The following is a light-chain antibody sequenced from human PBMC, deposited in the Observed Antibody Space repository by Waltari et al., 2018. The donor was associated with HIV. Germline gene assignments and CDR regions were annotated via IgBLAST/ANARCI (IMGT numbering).Light chain of an antibody. CDR1: SSDVGAHNY. CDR2: DVT. V-gene: IGLV2-8*01. J-gene: IGLJ2*01. CDR3: ASHAGSKDV. Sequence: QSALTQPPSASGSPGQSVTLSCTATSSDVGAHNYVYWFQQHPGKAPKLMIYDVTKRPSGVPDRFSGSKSGNTASLTVSGLQAEDEAYYYCASHAGSKDVFGGGTRLTVL.